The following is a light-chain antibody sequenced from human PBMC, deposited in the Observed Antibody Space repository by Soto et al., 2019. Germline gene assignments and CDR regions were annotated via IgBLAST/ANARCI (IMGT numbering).Light chain of an antibody. Sequence: DIVMTQSPDSLAVSLGERATINCKSSQSVLYSSNNKNYLAWYQQKPGQPPKLLIYWASTRESGVPDRFSGRGSGKDFTLTFSSLRAEDVAVYYCQQYYSTLFTFGPGTKVDIK. CDR3: QQYYSTLFT. CDR2: WAS. J-gene: IGKJ3*01. CDR1: QSVLYSSNNKNY. V-gene: IGKV4-1*01.